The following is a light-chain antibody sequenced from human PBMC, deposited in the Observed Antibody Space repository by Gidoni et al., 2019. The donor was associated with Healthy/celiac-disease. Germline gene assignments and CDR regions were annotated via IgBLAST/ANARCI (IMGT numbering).Light chain of an antibody. J-gene: IGKJ1*01. V-gene: IGKV1-5*03. CDR2: KAS. CDR3: QQYNSYWT. CDR1: QSISSW. Sequence: DIQMTQSPSTLSASVGDSVTITCRASQSISSWLAWYQQKPGKAPKLLIYKASSLERGVPSRFSGSGSGTEFTLTISSLQPDDFATYYCQQYNSYWTFXQXTKVEIK.